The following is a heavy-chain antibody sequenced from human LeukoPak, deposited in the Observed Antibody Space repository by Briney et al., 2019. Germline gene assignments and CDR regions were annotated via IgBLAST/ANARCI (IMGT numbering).Heavy chain of an antibody. CDR3: ARVEATTGRNYHYYYMDV. Sequence: PGGSLRLSCGASGFYFSGYSMNWVRQAPGKGLEGGASINSASTYMYYGDSVKGRFTISRDNAKNSLHLQMDSLRVEDTAVYFCARVEATTGRNYHYYYMDVWGKGTTVTVSS. D-gene: IGHD1-1*01. CDR1: GFYFSGYS. J-gene: IGHJ6*03. V-gene: IGHV3-21*01. CDR2: INSASTYM.